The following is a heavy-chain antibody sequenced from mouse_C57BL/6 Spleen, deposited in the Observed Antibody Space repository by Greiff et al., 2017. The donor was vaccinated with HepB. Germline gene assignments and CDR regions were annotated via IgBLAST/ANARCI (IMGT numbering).Heavy chain of an antibody. J-gene: IGHJ3*01. Sequence: QVQLQQPGAELVRPGSSVKLSCKASGYTFTSYWMHWVKQRPIQGLEWIGNIDPSDSETHYNQKFKDKATLTVDKSSSTAYMQLSSLTSEDSAVYYCARGEKRGGGFAYWGQGTLVTVSA. CDR3: ARGEKRGGGFAY. CDR2: IDPSDSET. CDR1: GYTFTSYW. V-gene: IGHV1-52*01.